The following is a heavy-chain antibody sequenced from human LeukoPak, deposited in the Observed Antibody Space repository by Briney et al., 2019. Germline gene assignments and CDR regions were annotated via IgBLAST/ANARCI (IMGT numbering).Heavy chain of an antibody. CDR2: ISSSSSYT. J-gene: IGHJ4*02. CDR3: ANSGYDSPLSEPFDY. Sequence: PGGSLRLSCAASGFTFSDYYMSWIRQAPGKXXXXXXXISSSSSYTNYADSVKGRFTISRDNAKNSLYLQMNSLRAEDTAVYYCANSGYDSPLSEPFDYWGQGTLVTVSS. CDR1: GFTFSDYY. V-gene: IGHV3-11*06. D-gene: IGHD5-12*01.